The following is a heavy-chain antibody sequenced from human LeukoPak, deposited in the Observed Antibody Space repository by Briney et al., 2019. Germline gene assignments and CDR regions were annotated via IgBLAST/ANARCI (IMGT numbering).Heavy chain of an antibody. V-gene: IGHV3-7*03. CDR2: IKQDGSEK. D-gene: IGHD2-15*01. Sequence: GGSLRLSCAASGFTFSGYWMSWVRQAPGKGLEWVANIKQDGSEKYYVDSVKGRFTISRDNAKNSLYLQMNNLRAEDTAVYYCARRLIAAFDYWGQGTLVTVSS. CDR3: ARRLIAAFDY. J-gene: IGHJ4*02. CDR1: GFTFSGYW.